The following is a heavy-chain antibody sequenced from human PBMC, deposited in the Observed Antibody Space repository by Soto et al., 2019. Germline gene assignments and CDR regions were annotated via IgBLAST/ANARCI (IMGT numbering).Heavy chain of an antibody. CDR1: GGTFSSYA. CDR3: ARDPTYGSGSYYRTHYYGMDV. D-gene: IGHD3-10*01. Sequence: SVKVSCKASGGTFSSYAISWVRQAPGQGLEWMGGIIPIFGTANYAQKFQGRVTITADKSTSTAYMELSSLRSEDTAVYYCARDPTYGSGSYYRTHYYGMDVWGQGTTVTVSS. CDR2: IIPIFGTA. V-gene: IGHV1-69*06. J-gene: IGHJ6*02.